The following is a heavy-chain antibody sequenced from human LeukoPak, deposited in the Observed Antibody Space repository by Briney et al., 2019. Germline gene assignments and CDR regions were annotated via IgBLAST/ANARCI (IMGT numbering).Heavy chain of an antibody. CDR3: ARAEGYCSGGSCYSEYFQH. Sequence: GASVKVSCKASGGTFSSYAISWVRQAPGQGLEWMGRIIPILGIANYAQKFQGRVTITADESTSTAYMELSSLRSEDTAVYYCARAEGYCSGGSCYSEYFQHWGQGTLVTVSS. CDR1: GGTFSSYA. CDR2: IIPILGIA. J-gene: IGHJ1*01. D-gene: IGHD2-15*01. V-gene: IGHV1-69*04.